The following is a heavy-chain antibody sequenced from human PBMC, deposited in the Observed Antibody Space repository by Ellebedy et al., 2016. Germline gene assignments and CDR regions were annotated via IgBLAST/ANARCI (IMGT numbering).Heavy chain of an antibody. CDR2: ISSSGDYT. D-gene: IGHD6-6*01. V-gene: IGHV3-11*06. Sequence: GESLKISXAASGFTFSDFYFSWIRQAPGKGLEWVAYISSSGDYTKHADSVKGRFAISRDNAENSLSLQMNSLRDEDTAVYYCAREYSSSSGRAFDVWGQGTMVTVSS. CDR1: GFTFSDFY. CDR3: AREYSSSSGRAFDV. J-gene: IGHJ3*01.